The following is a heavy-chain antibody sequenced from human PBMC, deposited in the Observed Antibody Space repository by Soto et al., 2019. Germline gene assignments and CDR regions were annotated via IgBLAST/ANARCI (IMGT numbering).Heavy chain of an antibody. CDR3: ARDRGGPGQWLPQGSAFDI. CDR2: ISAYNGNT. D-gene: IGHD6-19*01. CDR1: GYTFTSYG. J-gene: IGHJ3*02. Sequence: QVQLVQSGAEVKKPGASVKVSCKASGYTFTSYGISWVRQAPGQGLEWMGWISAYNGNTNYAQKLQGRVTMTTDTSTSTAYMELRSLRSDDTAVYYCARDRGGPGQWLPQGSAFDIWGQGTMVTVSS. V-gene: IGHV1-18*01.